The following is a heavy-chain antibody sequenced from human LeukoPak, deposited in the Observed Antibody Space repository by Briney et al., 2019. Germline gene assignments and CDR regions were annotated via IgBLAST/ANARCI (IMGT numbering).Heavy chain of an antibody. CDR1: GYTFTSYG. CDR3: AREGNYYDILTGFFDY. Sequence: ASVKVSGKASGYTFTSYGISWVRQAPGQGLEWMGWISAYNGNTNYAQKLQGRVTMTTDTSTSTAYMELRSLRSDDTAVYYCAREGNYYDILTGFFDYWGQGTLVTVSS. J-gene: IGHJ4*02. V-gene: IGHV1-18*01. D-gene: IGHD3-9*01. CDR2: ISAYNGNT.